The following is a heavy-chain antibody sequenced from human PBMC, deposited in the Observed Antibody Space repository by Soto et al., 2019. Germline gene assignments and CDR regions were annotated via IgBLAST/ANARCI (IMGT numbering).Heavy chain of an antibody. CDR1: GGSISSSNW. CDR2: IYHSGST. Sequence: SETLSLTCSASGGSISSSNWWCLLRQPPGQGLEWIGEIYHSGSTNYNPSLKRRVTISVDKSKNQFSLKLSSVTGADTAVYYCARDRLLEYSSSHWFDPWGQGTLVTVSS. J-gene: IGHJ5*02. CDR3: ARDRLLEYSSSHWFDP. D-gene: IGHD6-6*01. V-gene: IGHV4-4*02.